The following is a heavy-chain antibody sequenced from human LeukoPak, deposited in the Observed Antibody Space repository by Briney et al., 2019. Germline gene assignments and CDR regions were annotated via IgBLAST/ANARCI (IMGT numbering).Heavy chain of an antibody. CDR2: IHSSGNT. CDR1: GGSISSYY. Sequence: PSETLFLTCTVSGGSISSYYWSWIRQPPGKGLEWIGYIHSSGNTNYNPSLKSRVTISVDTSKNQFSLKLSSVTAADTAVYYCARMGGYSGYATHWGQGTLVTVSS. V-gene: IGHV4-59*08. D-gene: IGHD5-12*01. CDR3: ARMGGYSGYATH. J-gene: IGHJ4*02.